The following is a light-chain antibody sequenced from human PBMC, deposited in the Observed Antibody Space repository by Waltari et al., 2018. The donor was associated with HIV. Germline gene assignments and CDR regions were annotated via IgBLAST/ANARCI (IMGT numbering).Light chain of an antibody. CDR3: ATWDDSLNVPWV. Sequence: QSVLTQPPSSSGTPVQRVTISCSGRSSTIGSNTVYCYQQPPGAAPKLLIYSNNRRPSGVPDRFSGSKTGTSASRAISGLQSEDEADYDCATWDDSLNVPWVFGGGTELTVL. V-gene: IGLV1-44*01. J-gene: IGLJ3*02. CDR1: SSTIGSNT. CDR2: SNN.